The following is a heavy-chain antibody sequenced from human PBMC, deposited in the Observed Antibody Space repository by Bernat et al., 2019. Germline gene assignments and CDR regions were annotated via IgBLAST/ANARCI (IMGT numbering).Heavy chain of an antibody. V-gene: IGHV4-39*01. Sequence: QLQLQESGPGLVKPSETLSLTCTVSGGSISSSNYYWGWIRQPPGKGLEWIGNIYYSGHIYYNPSPKSRVTISVDTSKNQFSLKLSSVTAADTAVYSCARAHRPVVSLGGYYFDYWGQGTLVTVSS. CDR3: ARAHRPVVSLGGYYFDY. CDR2: IYYSGHI. CDR1: GGSISSSNYY. D-gene: IGHD3-16*01. J-gene: IGHJ4*02.